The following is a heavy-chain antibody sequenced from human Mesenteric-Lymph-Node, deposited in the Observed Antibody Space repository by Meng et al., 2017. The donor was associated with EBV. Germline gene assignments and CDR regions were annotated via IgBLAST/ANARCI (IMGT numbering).Heavy chain of an antibody. V-gene: IGHV4-4*02. CDR3: AKEELHWFDP. CDR1: GASVSSDNW. J-gene: IGHJ5*02. D-gene: IGHD1-7*01. Sequence: QVQLQESGPXLVKPXXXLSLTCAVSGASVSSDNWWTWVRHSPGRGLEWIGAIYQSGSPNYNPSLESRAIISLDKSKNQFSLQLSSVTAADTAVYYCAKEELHWFDPWGQGPLGTVAS. CDR2: IYQSGSP.